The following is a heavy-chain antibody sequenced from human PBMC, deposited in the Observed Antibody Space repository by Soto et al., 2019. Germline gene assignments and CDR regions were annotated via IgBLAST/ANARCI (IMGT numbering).Heavy chain of an antibody. CDR3: AREGALKPFSS. Sequence: GGSLRLSCVASGITFSNYNMNWVRQAPGKGLEWVSHISGTSVYIHYADSVKGRFTISRDNAKNSVYLQMDSLRVEDTAVYYCAREGALKPFSSWGQGALVTVSS. CDR1: GITFSNYN. CDR2: ISGTSVYI. V-gene: IGHV3-21*01. J-gene: IGHJ5*02.